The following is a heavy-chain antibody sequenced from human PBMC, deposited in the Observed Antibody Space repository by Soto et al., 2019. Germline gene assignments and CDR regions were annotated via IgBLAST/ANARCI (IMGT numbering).Heavy chain of an antibody. CDR1: GGSISSSSYY. CDR3: ARLGFGELLGPDY. CDR2: IYYSGST. V-gene: IGHV4-61*01. Sequence: SETLSLTCTVSGGSISSSSYYWSWVRQPPGKGLEWIGYIYYSGSTNYNPSLKSRVTISVDTSKNQFSLKLSSVTAADTAVYYCARLGFGELLGPDYWGQGTLVTVSS. D-gene: IGHD3-10*01. J-gene: IGHJ4*02.